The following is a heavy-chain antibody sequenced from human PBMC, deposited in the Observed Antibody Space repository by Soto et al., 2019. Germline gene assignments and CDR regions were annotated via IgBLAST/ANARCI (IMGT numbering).Heavy chain of an antibody. D-gene: IGHD2-8*01. Sequence: VQLVESGGDLVQPGGSLRLSCAASGITVSNNYMSWVRQAPGKGLEWVSVIYSAGSTYYADSVKGRFTISRDNSKNTVYLQMNSLRTEDTAVYYCARMYDWGQGTLVTVSS. CDR2: IYSAGST. CDR3: ARMYD. CDR1: GITVSNNY. J-gene: IGHJ4*02. V-gene: IGHV3-66*01.